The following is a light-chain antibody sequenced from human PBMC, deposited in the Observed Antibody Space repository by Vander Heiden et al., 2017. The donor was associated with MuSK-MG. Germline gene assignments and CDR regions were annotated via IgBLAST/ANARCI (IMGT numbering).Light chain of an antibody. CDR2: AAS. Sequence: DIQLTQSPPFLSPSVGDRVTITCRASQGISSYLAWYQQKPGKAPKLLIYAASTLQSGVPSRFSGSGSGTEFTLTISILHPEDFATYYCQRLTSYPITFGQGTRLEIK. CDR3: QRLTSYPIT. J-gene: IGKJ5*01. V-gene: IGKV1-9*01. CDR1: QGISSY.